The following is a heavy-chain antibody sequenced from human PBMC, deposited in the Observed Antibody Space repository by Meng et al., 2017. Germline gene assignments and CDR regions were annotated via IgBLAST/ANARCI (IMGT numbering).Heavy chain of an antibody. CDR1: GYTFTSYA. CDR3: ATISPRDSSGLSFDY. Sequence: VERVQAGAELKKPGGSVKVSCKASGYTFTSYAMNWVRQAPGQGLEWMGWINTNTGNPTYAQGFTGRFVFSLDTSVSTAYLQISSLKAEDTAVYYCATISPRDSSGLSFDYWGQGTLVTVSS. J-gene: IGHJ4*02. V-gene: IGHV7-4-1*02. CDR2: INTNTGNP. D-gene: IGHD3-22*01.